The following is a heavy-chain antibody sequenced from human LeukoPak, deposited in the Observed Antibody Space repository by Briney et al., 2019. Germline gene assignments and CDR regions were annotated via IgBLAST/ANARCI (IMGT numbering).Heavy chain of an antibody. J-gene: IGHJ6*03. V-gene: IGHV3-21*01. Sequence: PGQSLCLSRAPSGVAFSTYNMSGVGPAPGTGGGWGSSITSTSSYTYYPDSVKGRFTISRDNDKSSLYLQMNSLRDEDTAVYYCARDPYSGSYGNCYYYYMYVWGKGTTVTIS. CDR2: ITSTSSYT. CDR3: ARDPYSGSYGNCYYYYMYV. CDR1: GVAFSTYN. D-gene: IGHD1-26*01.